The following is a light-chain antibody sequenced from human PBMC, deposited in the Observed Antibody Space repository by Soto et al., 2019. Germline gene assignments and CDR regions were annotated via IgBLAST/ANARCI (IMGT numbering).Light chain of an antibody. CDR1: SSNIGANYD. CDR2: ANT. Sequence: QPVLTQPPSVSGAPGQRVTISCTGSSSNIGANYDVHWYQVLPGTAPKLLIYANTNRPSGVPDRFSGSKSGTSASLAITGLQAEDEADYHCSSYTTIKTVVFGGGTKLTVL. V-gene: IGLV1-40*01. CDR3: SSYTTIKTVV. J-gene: IGLJ2*01.